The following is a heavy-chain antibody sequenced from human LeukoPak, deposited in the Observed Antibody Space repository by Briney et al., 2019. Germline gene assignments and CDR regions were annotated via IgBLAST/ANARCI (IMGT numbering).Heavy chain of an antibody. CDR3: ARERRQLWFGELSSNWFDP. D-gene: IGHD3-10*01. Sequence: ASVKVSCKASGYIFSTYGINWVRQAPGQGLEWMGWISAYNGDTNYAQNVQDRVTMTTDTSTNTAYMELRSLRSDDTAVYYCARERRQLWFGELSSNWFDPWGQGTLVTVSS. CDR2: ISAYNGDT. CDR1: GYIFSTYG. J-gene: IGHJ5*02. V-gene: IGHV1-18*01.